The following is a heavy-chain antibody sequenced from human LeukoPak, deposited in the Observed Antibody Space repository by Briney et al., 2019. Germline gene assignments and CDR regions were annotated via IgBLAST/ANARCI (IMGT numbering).Heavy chain of an antibody. CDR1: GYTFTGYY. V-gene: IGHV1-2*02. Sequence: ASVKVSCKASGYTFTGYYMHWVRQAPGQGLEWMGWINPNSGGTNYAQKFQGRVTITRNTSISTAYMELSSLRSEDTAVYYCARGRGSSWYGNGLNWFDPWGQGTLVTVSS. D-gene: IGHD6-13*01. J-gene: IGHJ5*02. CDR3: ARGRGSSWYGNGLNWFDP. CDR2: INPNSGGT.